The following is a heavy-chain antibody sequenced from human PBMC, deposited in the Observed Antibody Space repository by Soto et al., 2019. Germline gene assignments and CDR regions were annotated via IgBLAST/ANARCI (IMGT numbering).Heavy chain of an antibody. V-gene: IGHV1-69*12. Sequence: QVQLVQSGAEVKKPGSSVKVSCKASGGTFSSYAISWVRQAPGQGLEWMGGIIPIFGTANYAQKFQGRVTISADESKSTAYMELSSLRSEDTAVYYCARVKAVVVAATYYNWFDPWGQGTLVTVSS. CDR2: IIPIFGTA. CDR3: ARVKAVVVAATYYNWFDP. D-gene: IGHD2-15*01. CDR1: GGTFSSYA. J-gene: IGHJ5*02.